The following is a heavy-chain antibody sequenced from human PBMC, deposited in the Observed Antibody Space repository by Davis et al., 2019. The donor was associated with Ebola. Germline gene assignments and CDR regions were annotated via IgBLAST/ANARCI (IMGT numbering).Heavy chain of an antibody. Sequence: GESLKISCAASGFTFSSYSMNWVRQAPGKGLEWVSSISSSSSYIYYADSVKGRFTISRDNAKNSLYLQMNSLRAEDTAVYYCARDRGRGDYDFWRRGDYGMDVWGQGTTVTVSS. CDR3: ARDRGRGDYDFWRRGDYGMDV. V-gene: IGHV3-21*01. D-gene: IGHD3-3*01. J-gene: IGHJ6*02. CDR2: ISSSSSYI. CDR1: GFTFSSYS.